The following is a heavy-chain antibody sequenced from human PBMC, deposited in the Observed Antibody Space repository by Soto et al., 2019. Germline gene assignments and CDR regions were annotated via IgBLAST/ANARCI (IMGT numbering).Heavy chain of an antibody. CDR3: ARDDFWGGRTHDS. CDR2: VYRSGDT. CDR1: GGSISGYY. V-gene: IGHV4-4*07. Sequence: QVHLQESGPGLVKPSETLSLTCTVSGGSISGYYWSWIRQPAGKGLECIGRVYRSGDTNYNPSLKRRVTMSPVTSKNQFSLKLSSVTTADTAVYYCARDDFWGGRTHDSWGQGTLVTVSS. D-gene: IGHD3-3*01. J-gene: IGHJ4*02.